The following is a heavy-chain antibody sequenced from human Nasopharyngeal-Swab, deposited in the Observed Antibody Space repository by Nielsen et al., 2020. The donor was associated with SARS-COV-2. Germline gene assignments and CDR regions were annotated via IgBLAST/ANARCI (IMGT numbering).Heavy chain of an antibody. D-gene: IGHD6-19*01. Sequence: GGSLRLSCAASGFTFSSYEMNWVRQAPGKGLEWVSYISSSGSTIYYADSVKGRFAISRDNAKNSLYLQMNSLRAEDTAVYYCARGDRIAVAGTFSLTDYYYGMDVWGQGTTVTVSS. J-gene: IGHJ6*02. CDR1: GFTFSSYE. CDR3: ARGDRIAVAGTFSLTDYYYGMDV. V-gene: IGHV3-48*03. CDR2: ISSSGSTI.